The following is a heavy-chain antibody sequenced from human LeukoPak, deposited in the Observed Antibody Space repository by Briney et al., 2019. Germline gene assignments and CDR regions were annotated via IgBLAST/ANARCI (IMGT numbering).Heavy chain of an antibody. CDR2: ISSSGRYI. CDR3: TRYQSSDISCYVY. Sequence: GGSLRLSCAASGFTFSSHSMNWVRQAPGKGLEWVTSISSSGRYIYYADSVEGRFTVSRDNAKSSVYLQMDSLKAEDTAVYYCTRYQSSDISCYVYWGQGTLVTVSS. V-gene: IGHV3-21*06. CDR1: GFTFSSHS. J-gene: IGHJ4*02. D-gene: IGHD3-22*01.